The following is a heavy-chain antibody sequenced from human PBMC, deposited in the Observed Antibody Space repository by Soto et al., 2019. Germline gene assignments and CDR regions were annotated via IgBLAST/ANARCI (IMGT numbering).Heavy chain of an antibody. CDR2: INHSGST. V-gene: IGHV4-34*03. J-gene: IGHJ4*02. CDR3: SKSXXAARPSLYY. CDR1: GGSFSGYY. D-gene: IGHD6-6*01. Sequence: ETLSLTCAVYGGSFSGYYWSWIRQPPGKGLEWIGEINHSGSTNYNPSLKSRVTISVDTSKNQFSLKLSSVTAADTAVYYCSKSXXAARPSLYYSGQRSLVTVSS.